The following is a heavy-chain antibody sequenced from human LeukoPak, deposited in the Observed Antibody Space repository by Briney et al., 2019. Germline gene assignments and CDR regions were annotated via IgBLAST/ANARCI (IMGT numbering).Heavy chain of an antibody. J-gene: IGHJ4*02. V-gene: IGHV4-39*01. Sequence: PSQTLSLTCTVSGVSISNNYYYWAWIRQPPGEGLELIGYVHFTGSTFYSSSLKSRVTISADTSQNQFTLSLTSVTAAETAVHYCATLGLLRGAGFNLATHFDFWGQGTLVTVSS. CDR2: VHFTGST. CDR3: ATLGLLRGAGFNLATHFDF. D-gene: IGHD1-26*01. CDR1: GVSISNNYYY.